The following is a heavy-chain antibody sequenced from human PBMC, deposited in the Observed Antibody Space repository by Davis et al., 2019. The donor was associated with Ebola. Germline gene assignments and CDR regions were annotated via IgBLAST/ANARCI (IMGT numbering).Heavy chain of an antibody. D-gene: IGHD3-16*01. V-gene: IGHV3-30*03. CDR2: ISYDENIE. CDR1: GFTFSSYG. Sequence: GESLKISCAASGFTFSSYGMHWVRQAPGKGLEWVAVISYDENIEFYVESVRGRFTISRDNSKNTLYLQMSSLRPEDTAMYYCARERPITAWGSYGLEVWGKGTTVTVSS. J-gene: IGHJ6*04. CDR3: ARERPITAWGSYGLEV.